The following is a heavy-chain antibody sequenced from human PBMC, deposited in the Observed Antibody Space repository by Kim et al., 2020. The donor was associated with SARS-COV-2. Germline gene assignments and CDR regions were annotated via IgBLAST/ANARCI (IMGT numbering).Heavy chain of an antibody. CDR3: ITKAVAF. V-gene: IGHV3-73*01. Sequence: GGSLRLSCAASGFTFSGSVMTWVRQASGKGLEWVGRIRSKADSYATAYAASVKGRFTISRDDSKNTAYLQMNSLKTEDTAVYYCITKAVAFWGQGTLVTVSS. CDR2: IRSKADSYAT. J-gene: IGHJ4*02. CDR1: GFTFSGSV. D-gene: IGHD6-19*01.